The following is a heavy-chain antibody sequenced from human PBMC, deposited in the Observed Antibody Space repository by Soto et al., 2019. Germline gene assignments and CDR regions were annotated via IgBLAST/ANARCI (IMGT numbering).Heavy chain of an antibody. J-gene: IGHJ4*02. CDR2: LIPIFGSS. V-gene: IGHV1-69*01. Sequence: QVQLVQSRAEVKKPGSSVKVSCKASGGTFSSYGINWVRQAPGQGPEWMGGLIPIFGSSNYAQKFQGRVAIIADDSTRTVFMELRSLRSEDTAVYYCATVGETRGFYFDYWDQGTLVTVSS. CDR1: GGTFSSYG. CDR3: ATVGETRGFYFDY.